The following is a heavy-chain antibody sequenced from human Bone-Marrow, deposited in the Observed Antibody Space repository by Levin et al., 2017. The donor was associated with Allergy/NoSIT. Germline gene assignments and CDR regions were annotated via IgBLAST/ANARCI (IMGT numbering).Heavy chain of an antibody. Sequence: HTGGSLRLSCAASGFTFSSYGMHWVRQAPGKGLEWVAVIWYDGSNKYYADSVKGRFTISRDNSKNTLYLQMNSLRAEDTAVYYCARDSGHGPYYYYYYYGMDVWGQGTTVTVSS. V-gene: IGHV3-33*01. D-gene: IGHD1-26*01. CDR3: ARDSGHGPYYYYYYYGMDV. J-gene: IGHJ6*02. CDR1: GFTFSSYG. CDR2: IWYDGSNK.